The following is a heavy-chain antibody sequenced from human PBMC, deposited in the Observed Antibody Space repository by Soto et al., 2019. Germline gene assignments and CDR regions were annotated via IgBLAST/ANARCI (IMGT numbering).Heavy chain of an antibody. D-gene: IGHD3-16*01. CDR2: MNPNSGNT. Sequence: ASVKVSCKASGYTFTSYDINWVRQATGQGLEWMGWMNPNSGNTGYAQKFQGRVTMTRNTSISTAYMELSSLRSEDTAVYYCARGYDYIWGSETYYYYYMDGWGKGTTVTFSS. CDR3: ARGYDYIWGSETYYYYYMDG. V-gene: IGHV1-8*01. CDR1: GYTFTSYD. J-gene: IGHJ6*03.